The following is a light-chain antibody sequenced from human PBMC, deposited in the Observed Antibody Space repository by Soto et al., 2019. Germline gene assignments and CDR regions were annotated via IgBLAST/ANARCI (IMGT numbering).Light chain of an antibody. Sequence: EIVLTQSPGTLSLSPGERATLSCRASQSVGSNYLAWYQQKPGQAPRLLIYIASGRAAGIPDRFSGSGSGTDFTLTISIVEPEDFAVYYCQQYGTSPWTFGQGTKVEIK. J-gene: IGKJ1*01. V-gene: IGKV3-20*01. CDR1: QSVGSNY. CDR3: QQYGTSPWT. CDR2: IAS.